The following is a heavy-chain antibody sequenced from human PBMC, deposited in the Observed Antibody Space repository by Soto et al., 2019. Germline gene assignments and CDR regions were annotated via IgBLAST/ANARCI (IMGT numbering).Heavy chain of an antibody. CDR3: ASSSIAAADYYYYYTDV. D-gene: IGHD6-13*01. CDR2: IYYSGST. CDR1: GGSISSGGYY. J-gene: IGHJ6*03. Sequence: PSETLSLTCTVSGGSISSGGYYWSWIRQHPGKGLEWIGYIYYSGSTYYNPSLKSRVTISVDTSKNQFSLKLSSVTAADTAVYYCASSSIAAADYYYYYTDVRGKGTTLTLSS. V-gene: IGHV4-31*03.